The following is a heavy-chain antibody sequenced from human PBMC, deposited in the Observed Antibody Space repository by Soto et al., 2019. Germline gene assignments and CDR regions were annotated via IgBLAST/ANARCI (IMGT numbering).Heavy chain of an antibody. CDR3: ERPSMVVITAAFDI. J-gene: IGHJ3*02. CDR2: INAGNGNT. Sequence: ASVKVSCKASGYTFTSYAMHWVRQAPGQRLEWMGWINAGNGNTKYSQKFQGRVTITRDTSASTAYMELSSLRSEDTAVYYCERPSMVVITAAFDIWGQGTMVTVSS. D-gene: IGHD3-22*01. V-gene: IGHV1-3*01. CDR1: GYTFTSYA.